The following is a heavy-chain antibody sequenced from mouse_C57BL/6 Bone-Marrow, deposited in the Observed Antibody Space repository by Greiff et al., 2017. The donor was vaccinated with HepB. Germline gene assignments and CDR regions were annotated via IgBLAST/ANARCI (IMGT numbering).Heavy chain of an antibody. V-gene: IGHV1-26*01. CDR1: GYTFTDYY. CDR3: ARVGLGAWFAY. Sequence: EVQLQQSGPELVKPGASVKISCKASGYTFTDYYMNWVKQSHGKSLEWIGDINPNNGGTSYNQKFKGKATLTVDKSSSTAYMERRSLTSENSAVYYCARVGLGAWFAYWGQGTLVTVSA. CDR2: INPNNGGT. D-gene: IGHD2-4*01. J-gene: IGHJ3*01.